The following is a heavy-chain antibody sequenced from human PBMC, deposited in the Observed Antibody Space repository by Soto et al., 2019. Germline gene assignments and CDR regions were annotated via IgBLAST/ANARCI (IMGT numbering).Heavy chain of an antibody. D-gene: IGHD4-17*01. V-gene: IGHV3-33*01. CDR2: IWYDGNDK. CDR1: GFTFSGFG. J-gene: IGHJ4*02. CDR3: ARGRGGDYGGNSGYFDY. Sequence: QVQLVESGGGVVQPGGSLRLSCAASGFTFSGFGMHWVRQAPGKGLEWVADIWYDGNDKYYADSVKGRFSVSRDNSKNTLYLQMNSLRGEDTAVYYCARGRGGDYGGNSGYFDYWGQGALFIVSS.